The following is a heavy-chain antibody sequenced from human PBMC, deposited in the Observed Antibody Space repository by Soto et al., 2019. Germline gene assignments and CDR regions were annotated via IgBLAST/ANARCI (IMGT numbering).Heavy chain of an antibody. CDR2: IYDTGST. D-gene: IGHD1-1*01. J-gene: IGHJ4*02. CDR3: ARDRSNSPDFFDS. CDR1: CGSINNYEYY. V-gene: IGHV4-30-4*01. Sequence: PSETLSLTCSFSCGSINNYEYYWTCIRRPPGEGLEWIGHIYDTGSTSYSPSRKSRVTISLGTSDNQFSLKMNSVSAADTAVYYCARDRSNSPDFFDSWRQGTLVTVSS.